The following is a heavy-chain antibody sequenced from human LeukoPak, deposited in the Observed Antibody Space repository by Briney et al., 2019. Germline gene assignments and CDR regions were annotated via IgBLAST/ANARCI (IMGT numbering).Heavy chain of an antibody. V-gene: IGHV4-39*01. D-gene: IGHD4-17*01. CDR1: RGSISSSSYY. J-gene: IGHJ4*02. CDR3: ARHRATVTPEDLFDY. CDR2: IYYSGST. Sequence: SETLSLTCTVSRGSISSSSYYWGWIRQPPGKGLEWIGSIYYSGSTYYNPSLKSRVTISVDTSKNQFSLKLSSVTAADTAVYYCARHRATVTPEDLFDYWGQGTLVTVSS.